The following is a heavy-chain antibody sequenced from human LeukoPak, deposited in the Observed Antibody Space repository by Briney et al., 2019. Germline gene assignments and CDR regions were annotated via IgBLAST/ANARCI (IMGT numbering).Heavy chain of an antibody. CDR2: INAGNGNT. Sequence: ASVKVSCKASGYTFTSYAMHWVRQAPGHRLEWMGWINAGNGNTKYSQKFQGRVTITRDTSASTAYMELSSLRSEDTAVYYCARDVDIVATPGDYWGQGTLVTVSS. CDR3: ARDVDIVATPGDY. CDR1: GYTFTSYA. D-gene: IGHD5-12*01. V-gene: IGHV1-3*01. J-gene: IGHJ4*02.